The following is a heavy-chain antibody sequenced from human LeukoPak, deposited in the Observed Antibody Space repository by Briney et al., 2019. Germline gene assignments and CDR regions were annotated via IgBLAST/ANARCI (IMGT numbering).Heavy chain of an antibody. CDR1: GFTFSSYA. J-gene: IGHJ6*03. V-gene: IGHV3-30-3*01. D-gene: IGHD1-26*01. Sequence: GGSLRLSCAASGFTFSSYAMHWVRQAPGKGLEWVAVISYDGSNKYYADSVKGRFTISRDNSKNTLYLQVNSLRAEDTAVYYCAKGARGNFIPPYYYMDVWGKGTTVTVS. CDR3: AKGARGNFIPPYYYMDV. CDR2: ISYDGSNK.